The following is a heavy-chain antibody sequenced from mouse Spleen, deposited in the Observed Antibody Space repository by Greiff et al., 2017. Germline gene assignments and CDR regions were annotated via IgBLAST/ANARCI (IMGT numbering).Heavy chain of an antibody. CDR3: ARGDNVGYFDY. CDR1: GYTFTSYW. V-gene: IGHV1-64*01. CDR2: IHPNSGST. Sequence: QVHVKQPGAELVKPGASVKLSCKASGYTFTSYWMHWVKQRPGQGLEWIGMIHPNSGSTNYNEKFKSKATLTVDKSSSTAYMQLSSLTSEDSAVYYCARGDNVGYFDYWGQGTTLTVSS. J-gene: IGHJ2*01. D-gene: IGHD1-3*01.